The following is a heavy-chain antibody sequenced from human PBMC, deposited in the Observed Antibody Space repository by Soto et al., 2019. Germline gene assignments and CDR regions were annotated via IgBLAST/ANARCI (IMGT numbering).Heavy chain of an antibody. CDR2: ISSTGTFI. V-gene: IGHV3-21*04. D-gene: IGHD1-20*01. Sequence: EVQLVESGGGLVKPGGSLRLSCAASGFAFSSYSMNWVRQAPGKGLEWVSSISSTGTFIYYGDSVKGRFTVSRDNAQSSLYLQMSSLRAEDSAMSYRARWYTGIIDSERAGIDYWGQGTLVTVSS. CDR3: ARWYTGIIDSERAGIDY. CDR1: GFAFSSYS. J-gene: IGHJ4*02.